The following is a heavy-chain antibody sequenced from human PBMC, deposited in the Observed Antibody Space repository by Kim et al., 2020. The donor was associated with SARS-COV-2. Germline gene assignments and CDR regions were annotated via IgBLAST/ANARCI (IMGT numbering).Heavy chain of an antibody. CDR3: AKSYDDFGYAMDV. V-gene: IGHV3-30*02. Sequence: YPDSVKGRFTISRDNFKISLYLQRNSRRAEDTAVYYCAKSYDDFGYAMDVWGQGTAVTVSS. J-gene: IGHJ6*02. D-gene: IGHD4-17*01.